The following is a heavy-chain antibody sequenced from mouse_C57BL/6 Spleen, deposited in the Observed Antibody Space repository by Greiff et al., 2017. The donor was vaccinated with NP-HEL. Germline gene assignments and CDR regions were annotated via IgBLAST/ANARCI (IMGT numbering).Heavy chain of an antibody. J-gene: IGHJ4*01. Sequence: EVQLVESGGGLVQPKGSLKLSCAASGFSFNTYAMNWVRQAPGKGLEWVARIRSKSNNYATYYADSVKDRFTISRDDSESMLYLQMNNLKTEDTAMYYCVRDDYDEGYYAMDYWGQGTSVTVSS. D-gene: IGHD2-4*01. CDR3: VRDDYDEGYYAMDY. CDR1: GFSFNTYA. V-gene: IGHV10-1*01. CDR2: IRSKSNNYAT.